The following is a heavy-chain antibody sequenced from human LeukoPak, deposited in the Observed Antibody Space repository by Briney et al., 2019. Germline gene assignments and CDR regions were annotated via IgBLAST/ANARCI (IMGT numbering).Heavy chain of an antibody. CDR3: ARGRYCRAYICPGGDAFDI. J-gene: IGHJ3*02. D-gene: IGHD3-10*01. Sequence: PSETLSLTCTVSGGSINNYYWSWIRQPAGKGLEWIGRIYTRGSTNYNPSLKSRVTMSVDTSTNQFSLKLSSVPAADTAVYYCARGRYCRAYICPGGDAFDIWGQGTMVSVSS. V-gene: IGHV4-4*07. CDR2: IYTRGST. CDR1: GGSINNYY.